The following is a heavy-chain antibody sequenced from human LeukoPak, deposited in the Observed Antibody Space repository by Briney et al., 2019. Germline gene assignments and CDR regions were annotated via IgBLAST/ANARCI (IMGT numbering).Heavy chain of an antibody. Sequence: GRSLRLSCAASGFTFSSYGMHWVRQAPGKGLEWVAVIWYDGSNKYYADSVKGRFTISRDNSKSTSDLQMNSLRAEDTAVYYCAREGDSRWGELSPWGQGTLVTVSA. V-gene: IGHV3-33*01. CDR1: GFTFSSYG. D-gene: IGHD3-16*02. CDR2: IWYDGSNK. J-gene: IGHJ1*01. CDR3: AREGDSRWGELSP.